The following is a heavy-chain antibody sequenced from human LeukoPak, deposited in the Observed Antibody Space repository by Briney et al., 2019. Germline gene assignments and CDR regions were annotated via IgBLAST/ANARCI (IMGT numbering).Heavy chain of an antibody. Sequence: GASVKVSCKASGYTFTSYGISWARQAPGQGLEWMGWISAYNGNTNYAQKLQGRVTMTTDTSTSTAYMELRSLRSDDTAVYYCARADYGDYEDNWFDPWGQGTLVTVSS. D-gene: IGHD4-17*01. CDR3: ARADYGDYEDNWFDP. CDR1: GYTFTSYG. V-gene: IGHV1-18*01. J-gene: IGHJ5*02. CDR2: ISAYNGNT.